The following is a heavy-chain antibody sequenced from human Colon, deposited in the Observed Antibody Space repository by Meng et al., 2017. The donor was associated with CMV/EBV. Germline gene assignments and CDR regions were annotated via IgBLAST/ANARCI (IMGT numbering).Heavy chain of an antibody. CDR1: GFTFSSYA. CDR2: ISYDGSNK. Sequence: SLKISCAASGFTFSSYAMHWVRQAPGKGLEWVAVISYDGSNKYYADSVKGRFTISRDNSKNTLYLQMNSLRAEDTAVYYCARGGQLVRQTIDYWGQGTLVTVSS. V-gene: IGHV3-30-3*01. D-gene: IGHD6-6*01. CDR3: ARGGQLVRQTIDY. J-gene: IGHJ4*02.